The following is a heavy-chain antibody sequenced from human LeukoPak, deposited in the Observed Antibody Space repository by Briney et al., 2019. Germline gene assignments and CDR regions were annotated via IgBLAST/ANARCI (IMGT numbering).Heavy chain of an antibody. V-gene: IGHV3-30*04. CDR3: ARDPRGVVTAILDY. J-gene: IGHJ4*02. Sequence: GGSLRLSCVASGFTFSSYAMHWVRQAPGKGLEWVAVISYDGSNKYYADSVKGRFTISRDNSKNTLYLQMNSLRAEDTAVYYCARDPRGVVTAILDYWGQGTLVTVSS. CDR1: GFTFSSYA. D-gene: IGHD2-21*02. CDR2: ISYDGSNK.